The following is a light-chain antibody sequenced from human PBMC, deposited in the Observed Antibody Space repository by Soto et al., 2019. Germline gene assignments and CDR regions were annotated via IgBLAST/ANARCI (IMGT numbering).Light chain of an antibody. CDR3: QVWDSGSVV. J-gene: IGLJ3*02. V-gene: IGLV3-9*01. Sequence: SYELNQPLSVSVTLQQTARITCGGNNIGRNNVHWYQVNPGQAPVLVIYRDSNRPSGIPERFSGSNSGNTATLAISGAQAGEDADYYCQVWDSGSVVFGGGTKLTVL. CDR1: NIGRNN. CDR2: RDS.